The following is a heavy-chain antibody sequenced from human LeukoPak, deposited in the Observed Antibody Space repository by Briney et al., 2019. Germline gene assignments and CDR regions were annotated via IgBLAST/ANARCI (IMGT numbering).Heavy chain of an antibody. D-gene: IGHD3-22*01. CDR2: ISGSGGST. CDR1: GFTFSSYA. CDR3: AKDPNYYDSSAHAY. Sequence: PGGSLRRSCAASGFTFSSYAMSWVRQAPGKGLEWVSAISGSGGSTYYADSVKGRFTISRDNSKNTLYLQMNSLRAEDTAVYYCAKDPNYYDSSAHAYWGQGTLVTVSS. V-gene: IGHV3-23*01. J-gene: IGHJ4*02.